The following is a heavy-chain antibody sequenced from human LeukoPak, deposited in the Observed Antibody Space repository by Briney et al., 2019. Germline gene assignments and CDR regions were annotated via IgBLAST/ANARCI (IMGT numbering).Heavy chain of an antibody. CDR1: GGSINSYY. CDR2: IYYSGSN. V-gene: IGHV4-59*01. Sequence: PSETLSLTCTVSGGSINSYYWSWIRQPPGKGLEWIGYIYYSGSNNYNPSLKSRVTISVDTSKNQFSLKLISVTAADTAVYYCARGAPYYYDSSGYLFDYWGQGTLVTVSS. D-gene: IGHD3-22*01. J-gene: IGHJ4*02. CDR3: ARGAPYYYDSSGYLFDY.